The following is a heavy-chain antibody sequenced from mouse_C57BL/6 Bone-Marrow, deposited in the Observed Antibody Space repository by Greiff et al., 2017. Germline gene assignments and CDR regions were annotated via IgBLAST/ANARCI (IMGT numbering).Heavy chain of an antibody. CDR3: ARESLSTTAFDY. Sequence: QVQLQQSGAELVMPGASVKLSCKASGYTFTSYWMHWVKQRPGQGLEWIGEIDPSDSYTNYNQKFKGKSTLTVDKSSSTAYMQLSSLTSEDSAVYYCARESLSTTAFDYWGQGTTLTVSS. J-gene: IGHJ2*01. CDR1: GYTFTSYW. V-gene: IGHV1-69*01. D-gene: IGHD1-2*01. CDR2: IDPSDSYT.